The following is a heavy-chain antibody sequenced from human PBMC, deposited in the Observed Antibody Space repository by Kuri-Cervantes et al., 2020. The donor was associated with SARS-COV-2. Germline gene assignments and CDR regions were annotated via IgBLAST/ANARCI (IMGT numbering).Heavy chain of an antibody. V-gene: IGHV1-2*02. Sequence: ASVKVSCKASGYTFTGYYMHWVRQAPGQGLEWMGWINPNSGGTNYAQKFQGRVTTTRDTSISTAYMEPSRLRSDDTAVYYCARADPPLAYCGGDCRLFDYWGQGTLVTVSS. J-gene: IGHJ4*02. CDR1: GYTFTGYY. D-gene: IGHD2-21*02. CDR3: ARADPPLAYCGGDCRLFDY. CDR2: INPNSGGT.